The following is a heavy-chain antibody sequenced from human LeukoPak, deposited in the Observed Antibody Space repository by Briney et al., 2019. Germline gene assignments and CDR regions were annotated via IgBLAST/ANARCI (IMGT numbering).Heavy chain of an antibody. CDR1: GFTFSSYG. J-gene: IGHJ4*02. CDR3: AKDRSRVAWGGSGYLDY. CDR2: ISYDGSNK. Sequence: PGRSLRLSCAASGFTFSSYGMHWVRQAPGKGVEGGAVISYDGSNKYYADSVKGRFTISRDNSKNTLYLQMNSLRAEDTAVYYCAKDRSRVAWGGSGYLDYWGQGTLVTVSS. D-gene: IGHD3-22*01. V-gene: IGHV3-30*18.